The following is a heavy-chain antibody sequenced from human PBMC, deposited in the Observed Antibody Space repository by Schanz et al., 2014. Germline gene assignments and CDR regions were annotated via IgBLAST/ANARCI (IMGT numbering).Heavy chain of an antibody. D-gene: IGHD2-8*01. CDR3: ASLYDREYFDY. Sequence: EVQLVESGGGLVQPGGSLRLSCAASGFTVSINYMSWVRQAPGKGLEWVSVIYSGGSTYYADSVKGRFTISRDNSKNTLYLHMNSLRAEDTAVYYCASLYDREYFDYWGQGTLVTVSS. V-gene: IGHV3-66*01. CDR1: GFTVSINY. J-gene: IGHJ4*02. CDR2: IYSGGST.